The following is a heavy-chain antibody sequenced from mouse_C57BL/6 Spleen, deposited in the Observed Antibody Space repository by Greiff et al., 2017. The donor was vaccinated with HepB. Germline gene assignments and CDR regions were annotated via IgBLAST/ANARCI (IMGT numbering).Heavy chain of an antibody. V-gene: IGHV1-55*01. D-gene: IGHD1-1*01. J-gene: IGHJ2*01. Sequence: VQLQQPGAGLVKPGASVKMSCKASGYTFTSYWITWVKQRPGQGLEWIGDIYPGSGSTNYNEKFKSKATLTVDTSSSTAYMQLSSLTSEDSVVYYCARERVSSYDYFDYWGQGTTLTVSS. CDR3: ARERVSSYDYFDY. CDR1: GYTFTSYW. CDR2: IYPGSGST.